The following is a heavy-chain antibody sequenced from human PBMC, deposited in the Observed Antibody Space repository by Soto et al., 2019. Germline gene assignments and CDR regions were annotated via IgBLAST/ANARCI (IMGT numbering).Heavy chain of an antibody. V-gene: IGHV3-15*01. J-gene: IGHJ4*02. CDR3: TTDSGYRRSSLYFDY. CDR1: GFTFSNAW. Sequence: EVQLVESGGGLVKPGGSLRLSCAASGFTFSNAWMTWFRQAPGKGLEWVGRIKSKTDGGTIDYAAPVKGRLTVSRDDSEATRYRQRNSLKTEDTAVYYLTTDSGYRRSSLYFDYCGQGTQVTVSS. CDR2: IKSKTDGGTI. D-gene: IGHD6-6*01.